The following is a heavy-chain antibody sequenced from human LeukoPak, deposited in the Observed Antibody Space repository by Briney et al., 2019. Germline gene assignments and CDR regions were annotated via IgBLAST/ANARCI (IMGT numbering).Heavy chain of an antibody. J-gene: IGHJ5*02. CDR2: ISSSSSYI. D-gene: IGHD2/OR15-2a*01. CDR1: GFTFSSYS. V-gene: IGHV3-21*01. CDR3: ARAFENNWFDP. Sequence: PGGSLRLSCAASGFTFSSYSMNWVRQAPGKGLEWVSSISSSSSYIYYADSVKGRFTISRDSAKNSLYLQMNSLRAEDTAVYYCARAFENNWFDPWGQGTLVTVSS.